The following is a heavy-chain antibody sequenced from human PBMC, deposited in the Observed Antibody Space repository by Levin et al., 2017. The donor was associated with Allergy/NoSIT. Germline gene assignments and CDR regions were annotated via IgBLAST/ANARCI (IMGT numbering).Heavy chain of an antibody. CDR2: ISYDVNNT. CDR1: GFTFSDYS. Sequence: GESLKISCAASGFTFSDYSMHWVRQAPGRGLEWLAVISYDVNNTYYADSVKGRFTISRDNSENTLYLQMNSLRSEDTALYYCARAPYDIMTTIDFWGQGTLVTVSS. J-gene: IGHJ4*02. CDR3: ARAPYDIMTTIDF. V-gene: IGHV3-30-3*01. D-gene: IGHD3-9*01.